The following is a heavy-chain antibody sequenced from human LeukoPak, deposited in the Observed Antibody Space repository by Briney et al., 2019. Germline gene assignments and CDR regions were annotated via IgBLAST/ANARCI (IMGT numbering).Heavy chain of an antibody. Sequence: GGSLRLSCATSGFTFSSYAISCVRQAPGKGLEWVSAISASGGSTYYADSVMGRFTISRDNSKNTLYLQMNSLRAVDTAVYYCAKTKLGYCSGGSCYSRHYRLDYWGQGTLVTVSS. CDR2: ISASGGST. J-gene: IGHJ4*02. CDR1: GFTFSSYA. CDR3: AKTKLGYCSGGSCYSRHYRLDY. D-gene: IGHD2-15*01. V-gene: IGHV3-23*01.